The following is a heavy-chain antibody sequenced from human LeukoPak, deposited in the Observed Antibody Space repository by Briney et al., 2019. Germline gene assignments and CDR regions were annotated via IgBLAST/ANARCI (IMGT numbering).Heavy chain of an antibody. J-gene: IGHJ4*02. CDR2: INPSGGST. D-gene: IGHD4-17*01. CDR3: ARSRQRMTTVTSGFDY. CDR1: GYTFTSYY. Sequence: ASVKVSCKASGYTFTSYYMHWVRQAPGQGLEWMGIINPSGGSTSYAQKFQGRVTMTRDMSTSTVYMELSSLRSDDTAVYYCARSRQRMTTVTSGFDYWGQGTLVTVSS. V-gene: IGHV1-46*01.